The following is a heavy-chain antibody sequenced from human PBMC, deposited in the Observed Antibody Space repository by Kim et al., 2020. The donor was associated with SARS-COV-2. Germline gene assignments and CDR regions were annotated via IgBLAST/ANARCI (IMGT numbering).Heavy chain of an antibody. J-gene: IGHJ6*02. CDR1: GFTFSDYY. Sequence: GGSLRLSCAASGFTFSDYYMSWIRQAPGKGLEWVSYISSSSYTNYADSVKGRFTISRDNAKNSLYLQMNSLRAEDTAVYYCARDTTYVDYYYYGMDVWGQGTTVTVSS. CDR3: ARDTTYVDYYYYGMDV. D-gene: IGHD1-26*01. CDR2: ISSSSYT. V-gene: IGHV3-11*06.